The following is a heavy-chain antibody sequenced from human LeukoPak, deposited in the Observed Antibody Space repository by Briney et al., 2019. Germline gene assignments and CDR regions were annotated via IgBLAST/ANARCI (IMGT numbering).Heavy chain of an antibody. CDR2: MNPNSGNT. CDR1: GYTFTGYY. CDR3: ARARGSGSYSEPYYFDY. Sequence: GASVKVSCKASGYTFTGYYMHWVRQAPGQGLEWMGWMNPNSGNTGYAQKFQGRVTITRNTSISTAYMELSSLTSEDTAVYFCARARGSGSYSEPYYFDYWGQGTLVTVSS. V-gene: IGHV1-8*03. D-gene: IGHD3-10*01. J-gene: IGHJ4*02.